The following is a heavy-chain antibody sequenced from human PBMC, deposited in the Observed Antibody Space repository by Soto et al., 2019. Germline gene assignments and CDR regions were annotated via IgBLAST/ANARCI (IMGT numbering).Heavy chain of an antibody. CDR2: ISYDRSNK. Sequence: QVQLVESGGGVVQPGRSLRLSCAASGFTFSSYGMHWVRQAPGKGLEWVAVISYDRSNKYYADSVKGRFTISRDNTKNTLYLQMDSLRAEDTAVYYCASKLVIAADYYYGMDVWGQGTTVTVSS. D-gene: IGHD6-13*01. V-gene: IGHV3-30*03. CDR1: GFTFSSYG. CDR3: ASKLVIAADYYYGMDV. J-gene: IGHJ6*02.